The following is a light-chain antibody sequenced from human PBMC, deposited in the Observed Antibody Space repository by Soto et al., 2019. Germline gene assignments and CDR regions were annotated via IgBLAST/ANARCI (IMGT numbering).Light chain of an antibody. CDR2: EVS. CDR1: SSDVGGYNY. V-gene: IGLV2-14*01. J-gene: IGLJ1*01. Sequence: QSALTQPASVSGSPGQSITISSTGTSSDVGGYNYVSWYQQHPGKAPKLMIYEVSNRPSGVSNRFSGSKSGNTASLTISGLQAEDEADYYCSSYTSSSTLGFGTGTKLTVL. CDR3: SSYTSSSTLG.